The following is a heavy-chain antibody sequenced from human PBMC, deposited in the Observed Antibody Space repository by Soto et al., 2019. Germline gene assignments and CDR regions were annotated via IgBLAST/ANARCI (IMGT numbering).Heavy chain of an antibody. CDR2: ISSGGST. V-gene: IGHV3-66*01. D-gene: IGHD1-26*01. CDR1: GFTVSSNY. CDR3: GRDKAVGATDY. Sequence: EVQLVESGGGLVQPGGSLRLSCAASGFTVSSNYMSWVRQAPGKGLEWVAVISSGGSTYYADSMKGRFIISRDNSENTLFLQMNSLRAEDTAVYYCGRDKAVGATDYWGQGTLVTVS. J-gene: IGHJ4*02.